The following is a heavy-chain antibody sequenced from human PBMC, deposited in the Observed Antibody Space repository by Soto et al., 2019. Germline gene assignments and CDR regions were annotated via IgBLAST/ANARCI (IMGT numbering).Heavy chain of an antibody. CDR2: IYYSGST. D-gene: IGHD3-10*01. V-gene: IGHV4-59*01. J-gene: IGHJ1*01. CDR3: ARDPTYYYGSGSSI. CDR1: GGSISSYY. Sequence: PSETLSLTCTVSGGSISSYYWSWIRQPPGKGLEWIGYIYYSGSTNYNPSLKSRVTISVDTSKNQFSLKLSSVTAADTAVYYCARDPTYYYGSGSSIWGQGTLVTVSS.